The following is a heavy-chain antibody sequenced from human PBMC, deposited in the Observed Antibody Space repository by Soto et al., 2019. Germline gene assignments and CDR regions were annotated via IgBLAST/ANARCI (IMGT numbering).Heavy chain of an antibody. J-gene: IGHJ6*02. CDR2: IYPSDSDT. D-gene: IGHD6-13*01. V-gene: IGHV5-51*01. CDR1: GYSFTSYW. Sequence: GESLKISCKGSGYSFTSYWIGWVRQMPGKGLEWMGMIYPSDSDTSYSPSFQGHVTISADKSISTAYLQWSSLKASDTAMYYCARAPRRQQLGLIYYHYGMDVWGQGTTVTVSS. CDR3: ARAPRRQQLGLIYYHYGMDV.